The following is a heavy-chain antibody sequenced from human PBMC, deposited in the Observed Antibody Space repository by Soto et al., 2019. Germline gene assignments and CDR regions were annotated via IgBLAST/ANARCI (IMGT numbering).Heavy chain of an antibody. J-gene: IGHJ6*03. CDR2: IYYSGST. D-gene: IGHD6-6*01. Sequence: PSETMYLTCTVSGGSISSYYWSWIRQPPGKGLEWIGYIYYSGSTNYNPSLKSRVTISVDTSTSTAYMELRGLRSDDTAVYYCARVRQLVGYLYYYMDVWGKGTTVTVSS. CDR3: ARVRQLVGYLYYYMDV. V-gene: IGHV4-59*01. CDR1: GGSISSYY.